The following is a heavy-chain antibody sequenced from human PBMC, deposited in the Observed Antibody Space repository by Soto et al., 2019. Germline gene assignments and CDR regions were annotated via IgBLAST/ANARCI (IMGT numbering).Heavy chain of an antibody. Sequence: RLSCVASGFTFGRYAMHWFRQPPGRGLEWVAVISYTGANTYYVGSVRGRFTISRDNSKNTLYLQMNSLRAEDTAMYYCAKHMDDSGYFYVEGADHWGQGTLVTVSS. CDR1: GFTFGRYA. J-gene: IGHJ4*02. D-gene: IGHD3-22*01. CDR2: ISYTGANT. CDR3: AKHMDDSGYFYVEGADH. V-gene: IGHV3-30*18.